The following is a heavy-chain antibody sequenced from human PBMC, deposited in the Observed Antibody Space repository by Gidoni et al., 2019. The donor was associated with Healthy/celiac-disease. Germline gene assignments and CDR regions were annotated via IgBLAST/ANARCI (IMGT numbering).Heavy chain of an antibody. J-gene: IGHJ6*03. D-gene: IGHD6-13*01. CDR2: IYYSGST. Sequence: QVQLQESGPGLVKPSETLSLTCTVSGGSISSYYWSWIRQPPGKGLEWIGYIYYSGSTNYNPSLKSRVTISVDTSKNQFSLKLSSVTAADTAVYYCARDFGIAAAANYYYYYMDVWGKGTTVTVSS. V-gene: IGHV4-59*01. CDR1: GGSISSYY. CDR3: ARDFGIAAAANYYYYYMDV.